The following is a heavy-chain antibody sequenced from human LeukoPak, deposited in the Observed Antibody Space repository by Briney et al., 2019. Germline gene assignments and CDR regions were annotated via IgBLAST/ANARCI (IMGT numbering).Heavy chain of an antibody. V-gene: IGHV1-24*01. D-gene: IGHD3-22*01. Sequence: ASVKVSCKVSGYTLTELSMHWVRQAPGKGLEWMGGFDPEDGETIYALKFQGRVTMTEDTSTDTAYMELSSLRSEDTAVYYCATRVVEVITTGPQTEADYWGQGTLVTVSS. CDR2: FDPEDGET. CDR1: GYTLTELS. J-gene: IGHJ4*02. CDR3: ATRVVEVITTGPQTEADY.